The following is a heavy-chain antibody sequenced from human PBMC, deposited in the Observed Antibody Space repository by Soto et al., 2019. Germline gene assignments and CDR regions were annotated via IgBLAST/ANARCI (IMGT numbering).Heavy chain of an antibody. D-gene: IGHD2-15*01. J-gene: IGHJ4*02. CDR3: ARCSGVGVYYFDY. CDR1: GFTFSSYS. Sequence: PGGSLRLSCAASGFTFSSYSMNWVRQAPGKGLEWVSYISSSSTIYYADSVKGRFTISRDNAKNSLYLQMNSLRDEDTAVYYCARCSGVGVYYFDYWGQGTLVTVSS. CDR2: ISSSSTI. V-gene: IGHV3-48*02.